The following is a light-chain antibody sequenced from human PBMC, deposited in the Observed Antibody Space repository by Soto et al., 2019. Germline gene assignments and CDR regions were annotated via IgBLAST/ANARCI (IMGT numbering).Light chain of an antibody. Sequence: EIVLTQSPGTLSLSPGERATLSYRASQSVSSSYLAWYQQKPGQAPRLLIYGASSRATGIPDRFSGSGSGTDFTLTISRLEPEDFAVYYCQQYGSSQTFGGGTKVEIK. CDR3: QQYGSSQT. CDR2: GAS. V-gene: IGKV3-20*01. CDR1: QSVSSSY. J-gene: IGKJ4*01.